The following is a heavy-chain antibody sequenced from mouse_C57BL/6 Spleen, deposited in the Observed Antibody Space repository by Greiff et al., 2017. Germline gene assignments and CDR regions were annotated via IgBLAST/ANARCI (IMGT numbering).Heavy chain of an antibody. CDR1: GYAFTNYL. Sequence: QVQLQQSGAELVRPGTSVKVSCKASGYAFTNYLIEWVKQRPGQGLEWIGVINPGSGGTNYNEKFKGKATLTADKSSSTAYMQLSSLTAEDSAVYFCARDWDAFDDWGQGTTLTVSS. J-gene: IGHJ2*01. V-gene: IGHV1-54*01. CDR2: INPGSGGT. D-gene: IGHD4-1*01. CDR3: ARDWDAFDD.